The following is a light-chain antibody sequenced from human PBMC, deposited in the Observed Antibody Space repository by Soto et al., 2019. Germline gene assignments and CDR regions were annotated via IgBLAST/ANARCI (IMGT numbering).Light chain of an antibody. V-gene: IGKV1-39*01. CDR1: QSVSTY. CDR3: QQSYSSPPT. J-gene: IGKJ1*01. CDR2: GTS. Sequence: DIQMTQSPYSLSASVGDRVTIACRASQSVSTYLNWYQQKPGKVPKLLVYGTSRLQSGVPSRFTGSGSGTDFTLTISSLQPEDSATYYCQQSYSSPPTFDQGTKVEIK.